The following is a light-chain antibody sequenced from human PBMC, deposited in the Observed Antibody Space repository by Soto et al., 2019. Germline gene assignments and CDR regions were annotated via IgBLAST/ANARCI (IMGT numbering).Light chain of an antibody. J-gene: IGKJ1*01. CDR3: QQYNNWPPSWT. V-gene: IGKV3-15*01. Sequence: EIVMTQSAATLSVSPGERATLSCRASQSVSSNLAWYQQKPGQAPRLLIYGASTRATGIPARFSGSGSGTEFTVTISSLQSEDFAVYYCQQYNNWPPSWTFGQGTKVEIK. CDR1: QSVSSN. CDR2: GAS.